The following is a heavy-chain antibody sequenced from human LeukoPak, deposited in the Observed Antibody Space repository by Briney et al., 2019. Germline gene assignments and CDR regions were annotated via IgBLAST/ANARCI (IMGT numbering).Heavy chain of an antibody. CDR1: GFTVSSNY. CDR2: ISGSGGST. J-gene: IGHJ3*02. CDR3: AKLYGDYGDAFDI. V-gene: IGHV3-23*01. D-gene: IGHD4-17*01. Sequence: GSLRLSCAASGFTVSSNYMSWVRQAPGKGLEWVSAISGSGGSTYYADSVKGRFTISRDNSKNTLYLQMNSLRAEDTAVYYCAKLYGDYGDAFDIWGQGTMVTVSS.